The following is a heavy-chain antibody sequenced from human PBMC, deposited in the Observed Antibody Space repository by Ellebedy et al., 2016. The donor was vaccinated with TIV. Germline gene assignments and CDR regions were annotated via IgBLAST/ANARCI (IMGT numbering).Heavy chain of an antibody. V-gene: IGHV3-9*01. CDR2: ISWNSVTI. J-gene: IGHJ3*02. D-gene: IGHD3-10*01. CDR3: AKDNVGFGDLSHDAFDI. CDR1: GFTFDDYD. Sequence: SLKISXAASGFTFDDYDMNWVRQVPGKGLEWVSVISWNSVTIAYADSVKGRFTVSRDNAKNSLYLQMNSLRVEDTALYYCAKDNVGFGDLSHDAFDIWGPGTMVTVSS.